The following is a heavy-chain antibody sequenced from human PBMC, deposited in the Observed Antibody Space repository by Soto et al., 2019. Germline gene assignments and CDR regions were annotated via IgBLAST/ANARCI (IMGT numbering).Heavy chain of an antibody. V-gene: IGHV1-69*13. D-gene: IGHD3-16*01. CDR3: ARNLDDYVWGTQARENWFDP. CDR2: IIPIFGTA. CDR1: GGTFSSYA. Sequence: GASVKVSCKASGGTFSSYAISWVRQAPGQGLEWMGGIIPIFGTANYAQKFQGRVTITADESTSTAYMELSSLRSEDTAVYYCARNLDDYVWGTQARENWFDPWGQGTLVTVSS. J-gene: IGHJ5*02.